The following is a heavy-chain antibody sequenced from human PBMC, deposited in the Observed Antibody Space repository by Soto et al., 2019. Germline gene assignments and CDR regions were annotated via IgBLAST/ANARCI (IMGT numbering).Heavy chain of an antibody. J-gene: IGHJ6*02. Sequence: GGSLRLSCSASGFNFSDYGMHWVRQAPGRGLEWVVVIWFDGSYKYYVDSVKGRFAISRDNSKNTLFLEMNSLRAEDTAVYYCARPLELNSYYYAMDVWGQGTTVTSP. V-gene: IGHV3-33*01. CDR1: GFNFSDYG. CDR3: ARPLELNSYYYAMDV. D-gene: IGHD1-7*01. CDR2: IWFDGSYK.